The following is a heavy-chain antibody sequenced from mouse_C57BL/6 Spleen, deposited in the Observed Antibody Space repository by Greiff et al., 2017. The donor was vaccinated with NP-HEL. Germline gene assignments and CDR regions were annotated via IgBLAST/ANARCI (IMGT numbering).Heavy chain of an antibody. Sequence: EVHLVESGGGLVKPGGSLKLSCAVSGFTFSDYGMHWVRQAPEKGLEWVAYISSGSSTIYYADTVKGRFTISRDNAKNTLFLQMTSLRSEDTAMYYCARTGSAWFAYWGQGTLVTVSA. V-gene: IGHV5-17*01. CDR2: ISSGSSTI. CDR3: ARTGSAWFAY. CDR1: GFTFSDYG. J-gene: IGHJ3*01. D-gene: IGHD4-1*01.